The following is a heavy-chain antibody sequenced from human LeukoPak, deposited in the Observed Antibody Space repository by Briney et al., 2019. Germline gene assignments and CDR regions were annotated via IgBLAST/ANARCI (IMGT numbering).Heavy chain of an antibody. V-gene: IGHV1-69*04. D-gene: IGHD6-19*01. Sequence: SVNVSCMASGGTFSSYAIRWVRPAPGQGLEWMGRIIPILGIANYAQKFQGRVTITADKSTSTAYMELSSLRSEDTAVYYCARDTQWLPDDYWGQGTLVTVSS. J-gene: IGHJ4*02. CDR3: ARDTQWLPDDY. CDR1: GGTFSSYA. CDR2: IIPILGIA.